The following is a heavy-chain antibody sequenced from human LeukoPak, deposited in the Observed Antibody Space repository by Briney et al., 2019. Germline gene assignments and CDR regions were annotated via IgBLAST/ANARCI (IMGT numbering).Heavy chain of an antibody. CDR1: GYTFTSYY. V-gene: IGHV1-46*01. J-gene: IGHJ3*02. CDR3: ARSIAVAGRGEDAFDI. D-gene: IGHD6-19*01. Sequence: ASVKVSCKASGYTFTSYYMHWVRQAPGQGLEWMGIINPSGGSTSYAQKFQGRVTMTRDTSTSTVYMELSSLRSEDTAVYYCARSIAVAGRGEDAFDIWGQGTMVTVSS. CDR2: INPSGGST.